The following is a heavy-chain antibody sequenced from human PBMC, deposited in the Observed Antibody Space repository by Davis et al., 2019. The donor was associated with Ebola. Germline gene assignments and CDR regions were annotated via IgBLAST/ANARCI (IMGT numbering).Heavy chain of an antibody. CDR1: GFTFSGSA. Sequence: GGSLRLSCAASGFTFSGSAMHWVRQASGNGLEWVGRIRSKANSYATAYAASVKGRFTISRDDSKNTAYLQMNSLKTEDTAVYYCTSSDEVFRDYWGQGTLVTVSS. CDR3: TSSDEVFRDY. CDR2: IRSKANSYAT. V-gene: IGHV3-73*01. D-gene: IGHD2-21*02. J-gene: IGHJ4*02.